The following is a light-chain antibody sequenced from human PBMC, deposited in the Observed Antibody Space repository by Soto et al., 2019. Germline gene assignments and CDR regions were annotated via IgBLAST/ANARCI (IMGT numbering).Light chain of an antibody. CDR1: ISNIGNNY. J-gene: IGLJ1*01. Sequence: QSVLTQPPSVSGTPGQRVTISCSGGISNIGNNYVHWFQQLPGTAPKVLSNRNNQRPSGVPDRFSGSKSVTSASLAISGLRSEDEAEYYCAAWDDTVRSYVFGTGTKLTVL. V-gene: IGLV1-47*01. CDR3: AAWDDTVRSYV. CDR2: RNN.